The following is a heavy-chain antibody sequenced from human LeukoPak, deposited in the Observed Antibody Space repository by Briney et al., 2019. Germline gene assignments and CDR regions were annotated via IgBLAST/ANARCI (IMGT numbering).Heavy chain of an antibody. CDR3: AKVRSGVDEIGAFDI. CDR2: ISWNSGSI. CDR1: GFTFDDYA. J-gene: IGHJ3*02. Sequence: PGGSLRLSCAASGFTFDDYAMHWVRQAPGKGLEWVSGISWNSGSIGYADSVKGRFTISRDNAKNSLYLQMNSLRAEDMALYYCAKVRSGVDEIGAFDIWGQGTMVTVSS. V-gene: IGHV3-9*03. D-gene: IGHD2-21*01.